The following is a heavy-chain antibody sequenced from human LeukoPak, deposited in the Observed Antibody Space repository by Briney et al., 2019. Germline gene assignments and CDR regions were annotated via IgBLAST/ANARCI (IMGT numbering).Heavy chain of an antibody. CDR3: AGGSGWLRLGDY. CDR2: INPSGGST. D-gene: IGHD5-12*01. Sequence: ASVKVSCTASGYTFTSYYMHWVRQAPGQGLEWMGIINPSGGSTSYAQKFQGRVTMTRDISTSTVYMELSSLRSEDTAVYYCAGGSGWLRLGDYWGQGTLVTVSS. V-gene: IGHV1-46*01. J-gene: IGHJ4*02. CDR1: GYTFTSYY.